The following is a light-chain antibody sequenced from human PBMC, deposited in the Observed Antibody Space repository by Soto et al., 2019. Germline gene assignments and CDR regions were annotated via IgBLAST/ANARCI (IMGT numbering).Light chain of an antibody. CDR2: ANN. CDR3: QSYDRSLSGSVV. CDR1: SSNIGAPYD. J-gene: IGLJ2*01. V-gene: IGLV1-40*01. Sequence: QSVLTQPPSVSGAPGQRVTISCTGSSSNIGAPYDVHWYQQLPGTAPKLLIFANNKRTSGVPDRFSGSKSGTSASLAITGLQTEDVADYYCQSYDRSLSGSVVFGGGTKVTVL.